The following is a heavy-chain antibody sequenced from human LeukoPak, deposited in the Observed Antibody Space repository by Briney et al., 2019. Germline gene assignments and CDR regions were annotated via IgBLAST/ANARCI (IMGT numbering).Heavy chain of an antibody. J-gene: IGHJ4*02. V-gene: IGHV4-39*02. Sequence: PSETLSLTCTISGGSITGSSYYWGWIRQSPGKGPEWIGNIYYSGSTYYNSSLKSRVTISIDTSKNHFSLRLTSVTASDTAVYFCTRGSYDVLTGRSTLGEYRGQGTLVAVSS. CDR3: TRGSYDVLTGRSTLGEY. D-gene: IGHD3-9*01. CDR2: IYYSGST. CDR1: GGSITGSSYY.